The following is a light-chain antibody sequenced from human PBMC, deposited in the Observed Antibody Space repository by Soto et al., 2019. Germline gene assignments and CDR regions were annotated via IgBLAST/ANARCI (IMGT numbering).Light chain of an antibody. Sequence: QPVLTQPASLSGSPGQSITISCTGTSSDVGGYIWVSWYQHHPGKAPKLVIYDVYQRPSGVSSRFSGSKSGNTAFLTISGLQTEDEADYYCVSYTSRSTYVFGSGTKLTVL. CDR3: VSYTSRSTYV. J-gene: IGLJ1*01. CDR2: DVY. V-gene: IGLV2-14*01. CDR1: SSDVGGYIW.